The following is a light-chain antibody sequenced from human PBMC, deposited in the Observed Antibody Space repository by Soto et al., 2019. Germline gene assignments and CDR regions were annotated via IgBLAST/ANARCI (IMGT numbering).Light chain of an antibody. CDR2: VAS. CDR3: QQSYDTSWM. CDR1: QTISTY. V-gene: IGKV1-39*01. Sequence: DIQMTQSPSSLSASLGDRFTITCLSIQTISTYLNWYQQKPGKAPKHLIYVASKLKDGVPSRFSGSGSGTDFTLTISNLQPEDFATYYCQQSYDTSWMFGQGTKVDIK. J-gene: IGKJ1*01.